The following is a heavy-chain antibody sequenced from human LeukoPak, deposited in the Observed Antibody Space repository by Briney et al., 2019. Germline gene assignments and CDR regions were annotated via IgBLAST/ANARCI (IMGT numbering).Heavy chain of an antibody. CDR3: TTNRDILTGSMFLNPGKMSK. Sequence: ASVKVSCKASGYTFTTYTINWVRQAPGKGLEWMGGFDPEDGKAIYAQKFQGRVTMTEDTSTDTAYMELSSLRSEDTAVYYCTTNRDILTGSMFLNPGKMSKWGQGTLVTVSS. CDR2: FDPEDGKA. V-gene: IGHV1-24*01. CDR1: GYTFTTYT. D-gene: IGHD3-9*01. J-gene: IGHJ4*02.